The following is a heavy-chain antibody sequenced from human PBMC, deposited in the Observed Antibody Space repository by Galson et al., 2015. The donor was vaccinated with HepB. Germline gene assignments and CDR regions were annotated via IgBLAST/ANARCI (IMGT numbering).Heavy chain of an antibody. V-gene: IGHV3-33*01. D-gene: IGHD2-2*01. Sequence: SLRLSCAASGFTFSSYGMHWVRQAPGKGLEWVAVIWYDGSNKYYADSVKGRFTISRDNSKNTLYLQMNSLRAEDTAVYYCAREAKGYCSSTSCYYYYYYGMDVWGQGTTVTVSS. J-gene: IGHJ6*02. CDR2: IWYDGSNK. CDR1: GFTFSSYG. CDR3: AREAKGYCSSTSCYYYYYYGMDV.